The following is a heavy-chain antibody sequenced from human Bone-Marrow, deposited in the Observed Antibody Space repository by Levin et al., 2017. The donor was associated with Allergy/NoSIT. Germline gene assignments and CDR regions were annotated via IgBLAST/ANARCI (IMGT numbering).Heavy chain of an antibody. V-gene: IGHV1-3*01. D-gene: IGHD3-22*01. CDR1: GYTFTSYA. J-gene: IGHJ4*02. CDR2: INPANGYT. Sequence: ASVKVSCKASGYTFTSYALHWVRQAPGQRLEWMGWINPANGYTRYSEDFQGRVTIIRDTAPTTIYMELSSLRSEYTAVYYCSRKYYNTDGFFPFDYWGQGTLVTVSS. CDR3: SRKYYNTDGFFPFDY.